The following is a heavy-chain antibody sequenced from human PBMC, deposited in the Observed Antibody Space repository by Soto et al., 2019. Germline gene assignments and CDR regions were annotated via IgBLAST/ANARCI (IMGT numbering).Heavy chain of an antibody. CDR3: ARPGGPSRTGTGFGY. CDR1: GASISSSSYL. D-gene: IGHD1-1*01. V-gene: IGHV4-39*01. J-gene: IGHJ4*02. CDR2: SYYSGST. Sequence: SETLSLTCTVSGASISSSSYLWGWIRQPPGKGLEWIGSSYYSGSTYYNPSLKSRGTISVDRSKNQFSLKLSSVTAADTAVYYCARPGGPSRTGTGFGYWGQGSLVTVSS.